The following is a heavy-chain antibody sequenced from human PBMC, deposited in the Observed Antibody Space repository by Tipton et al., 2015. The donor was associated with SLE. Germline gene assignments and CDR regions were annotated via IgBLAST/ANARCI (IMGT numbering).Heavy chain of an antibody. D-gene: IGHD3-10*01. J-gene: IGHJ6*02. CDR3: ARDPPSSYYYGMDV. CDR1: GYSISSGYY. V-gene: IGHV4-38-2*02. Sequence: TLSLTCAVSGYSISSGYYWGWIRQPPGKGLGWIGSIYGSGNSYYNTSLRSRVTISVDTSKNQFSLKLSSVTAADTAVYYCARDPPSSYYYGMDVWGQGATVTVSS. CDR2: IYGSGNS.